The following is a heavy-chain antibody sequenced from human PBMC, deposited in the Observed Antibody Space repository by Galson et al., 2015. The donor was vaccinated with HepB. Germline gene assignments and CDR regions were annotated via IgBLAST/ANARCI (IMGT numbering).Heavy chain of an antibody. CDR3: AKAPQVVPAAAYYYYYYMDV. CDR1: GFTFSNYA. J-gene: IGHJ6*03. D-gene: IGHD2-2*01. V-gene: IGHV3-30*04. CDR2: ISYDGSNK. Sequence: SLRLSCAASGFTFSNYAMHWVRQAPGKGLEWVAVISYDGSNKYYADSVKGRFTISRDNSKNTLYLQMNSLRAEDTAVYYCAKAPQVVPAAAYYYYYYMDVWGKGTTVTVSS.